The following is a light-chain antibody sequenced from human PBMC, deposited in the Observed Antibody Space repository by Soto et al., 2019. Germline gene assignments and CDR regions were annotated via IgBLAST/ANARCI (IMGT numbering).Light chain of an antibody. CDR1: QSLNNY. J-gene: IGKJ4*01. CDR3: QQHANYPIT. Sequence: DIQMTQSPSTLSASVGDRVTITCRASQSLNNYLAWYQQKPGKAPKLLIYDASTLERGVPSRFSGTGSGTEFTLTISSLQPDDFATYYCQQHANYPITFGGGTKVDIK. CDR2: DAS. V-gene: IGKV1-5*01.